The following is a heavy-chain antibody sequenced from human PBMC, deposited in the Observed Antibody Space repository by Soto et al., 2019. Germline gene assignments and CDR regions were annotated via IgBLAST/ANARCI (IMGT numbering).Heavy chain of an antibody. D-gene: IGHD6-13*01. CDR2: IWYDGSNK. CDR1: GFTFSSYG. J-gene: IGHJ4*02. V-gene: IGHV3-33*01. CDR3: ARDRLRGSSCPDY. Sequence: PGWSLRLSCAASGFTFSSYGMHWVRQAPGKGLEWVAVIWYDGSNKYYADSVKGRFTISRDNSKNTLYLQMNSLRAEDTAVYYCARDRLRGSSCPDYWGQGTLVTVSS.